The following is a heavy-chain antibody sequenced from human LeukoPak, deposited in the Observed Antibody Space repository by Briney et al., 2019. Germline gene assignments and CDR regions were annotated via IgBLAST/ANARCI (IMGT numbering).Heavy chain of an antibody. V-gene: IGHV4-38-2*02. CDR2: IYYSGST. CDR1: VYSNSSGYF. J-gene: IGHJ4*02. CDR3: ARGGQGRIAVADGVFDY. D-gene: IGHD6-19*01. Sequence: PSETLSLTCTVSVYSNSSGYFWGWIRQPPGKGLERIRSIYYSGSTYFNSSLKRRVTRSVDTSKNHFSLTLSYVTAADTAVYYCARGGQGRIAVADGVFDYWGQGTLVTVSS.